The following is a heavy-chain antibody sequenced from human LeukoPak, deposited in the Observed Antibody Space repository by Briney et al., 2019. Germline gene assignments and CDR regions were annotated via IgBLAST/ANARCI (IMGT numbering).Heavy chain of an antibody. Sequence: GGSLRLSRAASGFTFSSYAMTWVRQAPGKGLEWVSGISGSGDSTYYADSVKGRFTISRDNSKNTLYLQMNTLRAEDAAVYYCAKRTTKAYSGYDDYWGQGTLVTVSS. J-gene: IGHJ4*02. CDR2: ISGSGDST. D-gene: IGHD5-12*01. V-gene: IGHV3-23*01. CDR3: AKRTTKAYSGYDDY. CDR1: GFTFSSYA.